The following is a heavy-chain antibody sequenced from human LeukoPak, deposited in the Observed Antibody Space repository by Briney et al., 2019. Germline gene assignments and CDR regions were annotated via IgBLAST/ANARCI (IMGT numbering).Heavy chain of an antibody. J-gene: IGHJ4*02. D-gene: IGHD3-22*01. CDR2: INPNSGAT. V-gene: IGHV1-2*02. Sequence: ASVKVSCKASGYTFTGYYMHWVRQAPGQGLEWMGWINPNSGATTSAQKFQGRVTMTRDTSISTAYMELSRLRSDDTAVYYCARDGAGGDYESSDYYAYYFDYRGQGTLVTVSS. CDR3: ARDGAGGDYESSDYYAYYFDY. CDR1: GYTFTGYY.